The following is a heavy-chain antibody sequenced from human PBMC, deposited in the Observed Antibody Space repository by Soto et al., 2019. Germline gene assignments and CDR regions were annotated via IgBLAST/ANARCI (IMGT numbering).Heavy chain of an antibody. D-gene: IGHD6-6*01. CDR2: ISYDGSNK. Sequence: QVQLVESGGGVVQPGRSLRLSCAASGFTFSSYAMHWVRQAPGKGLEWVAVISYDGSNKYYADSVKGRFTISRDNSKNTLYLQMNSLRAEDTAVYYCAYSSSSDRDYYYYGMDVWGQGTTVTVSS. CDR1: GFTFSSYA. J-gene: IGHJ6*02. V-gene: IGHV3-30-3*01. CDR3: AYSSSSDRDYYYYGMDV.